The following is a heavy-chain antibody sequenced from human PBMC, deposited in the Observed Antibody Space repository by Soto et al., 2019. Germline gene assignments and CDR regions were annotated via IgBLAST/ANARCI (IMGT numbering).Heavy chain of an antibody. D-gene: IGHD2-2*01. V-gene: IGHV4-59*01. CDR2: IYYSGST. CDR3: ARVGYCSSTSCYPLRTD. Sequence: QVQLQESGPGLVKPSETLSLTCTVSGGSISSYYWSWIRQPPGKGLEWIGYIYYSGSTNYNPSLKSRVTISVDTSKNQFSLKLSSVTAADTAVYYCARVGYCSSTSCYPLRTDWGQGTLVTVSS. CDR1: GGSISSYY. J-gene: IGHJ4*02.